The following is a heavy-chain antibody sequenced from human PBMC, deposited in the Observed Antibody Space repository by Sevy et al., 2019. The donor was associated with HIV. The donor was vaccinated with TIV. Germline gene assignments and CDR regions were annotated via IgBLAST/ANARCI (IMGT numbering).Heavy chain of an antibody. CDR1: SGSISSYY. D-gene: IGHD3-9*01. Sequence: SETLSLTCTVSSGSISSYYWSWIRQTPGKGLEWIGYLDYSGSTNANPSFKSRVTISVDSAKSKLSLKMKSVTAADTVVYYCARAGGSTDWGVDLWGHGTTVTVSS. CDR2: LDYSGST. CDR3: ARAGGSTDWGVDL. J-gene: IGHJ6*02. V-gene: IGHV4-59*01.